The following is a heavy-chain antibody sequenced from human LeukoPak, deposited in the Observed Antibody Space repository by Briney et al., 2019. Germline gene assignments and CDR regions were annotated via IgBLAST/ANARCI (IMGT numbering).Heavy chain of an antibody. CDR3: ATRRFGELTY. J-gene: IGHJ4*02. D-gene: IGHD3-10*01. Sequence: PGGSLRLSCVGSGVIVRSNYMTWVRQAPGKGLEWVSILYHGGSTYYADSVKGRFSISRDTSKNTLYLQMNSLGVEDTAVYYCATRRFGELTYWGQGTLVTVSS. CDR2: LYHGGST. CDR1: GVIVRSNY. V-gene: IGHV3-66*01.